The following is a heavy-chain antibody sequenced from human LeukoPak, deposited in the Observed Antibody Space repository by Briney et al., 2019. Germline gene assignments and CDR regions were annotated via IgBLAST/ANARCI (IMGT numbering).Heavy chain of an antibody. CDR3: ARQSFSSTRRNNWFDP. J-gene: IGHJ5*02. V-gene: IGHV1-69*05. Sequence: GASVKVSCKASGGTFSSYAISWVRQAPGQGLEWMGRIIPIFGTANYAQKFQGRVTITMDESTSTAYMELSSLRSEDTAVYYCARQSFSSTRRNNWFDPWGQGTLVTVSS. CDR1: GGTFSSYA. D-gene: IGHD2-2*01. CDR2: IIPIFGTA.